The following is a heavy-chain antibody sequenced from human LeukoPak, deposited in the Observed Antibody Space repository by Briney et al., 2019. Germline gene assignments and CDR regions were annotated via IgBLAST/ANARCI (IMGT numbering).Heavy chain of an antibody. J-gene: IGHJ4*02. D-gene: IGHD5-24*01. CDR2: IHFSGSS. Sequence: SETLSLTCTVSGGSISNYYWSWIRQPPGKGLEWIGYIHFSGSSNQNPSLKSRVTMSVDTSKNQFSLKLSSVTAADTAVYYCARHVRSGYNFLDYWGQGTLVAVSS. V-gene: IGHV4-59*08. CDR3: ARHVRSGYNFLDY. CDR1: GGSISNYY.